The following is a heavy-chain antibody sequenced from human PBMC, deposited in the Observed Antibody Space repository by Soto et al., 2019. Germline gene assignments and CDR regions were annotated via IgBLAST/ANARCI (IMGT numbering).Heavy chain of an antibody. J-gene: IGHJ4*02. V-gene: IGHV3-33*01. CDR3: ARDLSDY. CDR1: GFTFKNYG. Sequence: QVQLVESGGGVVQPGTSLRLSCAASGFTFKNYGMHWVRQAPGKGLEWVAIVYYDGSNQYYADFVKGRFTISRDNSKNTLYLQMNSLRVDDTAMYYCARDLSDYWGQGTLVTVSS. CDR2: VYYDGSNQ.